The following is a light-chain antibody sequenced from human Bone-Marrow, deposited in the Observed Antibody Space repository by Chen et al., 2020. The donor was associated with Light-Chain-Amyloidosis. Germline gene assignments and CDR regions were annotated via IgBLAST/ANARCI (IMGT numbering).Light chain of an antibody. CDR3: QVWDRSSDRPV. V-gene: IGLV3-21*02. Sequence: SYLLTQPSSVSAAPGQTATIASGGNNIGSTSVHWYQQTPGQAPLLVVYDDSDRPSGIPERLSGSNSGNTATLTISRVEAGDEADYYCQVWDRSSDRPVFGGGTKLTVL. CDR1: NIGSTS. J-gene: IGLJ3*02. CDR2: DDS.